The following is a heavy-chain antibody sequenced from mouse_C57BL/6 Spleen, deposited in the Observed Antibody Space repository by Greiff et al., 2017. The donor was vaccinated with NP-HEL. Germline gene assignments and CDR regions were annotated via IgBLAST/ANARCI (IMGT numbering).Heavy chain of an antibody. D-gene: IGHD2-3*01. CDR2: IDPSDSET. CDR3: AREEIYDGYYVLDY. V-gene: IGHV1-52*01. Sequence: QVQLQQPGAELVRPGSSVKLSCKASGYTFTSYWMHWVKQRPIQGLEWIGNIDPSDSETHYNQKFKDKATLTVDKSSSTAYMQLSSLTSEDSAVYYCAREEIYDGYYVLDYWGQGTTLTVSS. J-gene: IGHJ2*01. CDR1: GYTFTSYW.